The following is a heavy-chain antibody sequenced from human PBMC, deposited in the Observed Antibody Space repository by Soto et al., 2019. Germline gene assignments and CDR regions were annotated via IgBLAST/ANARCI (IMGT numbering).Heavy chain of an antibody. D-gene: IGHD1-26*01. CDR3: ARGGGGSYTRGVAFDI. CDR2: IIPIFGTA. Sequence: QVQLVQSGAEVKKPGSSVKVSCKASGGTFSSYAISWVRQAPGQGLEWMGGIIPIFGTANYAQKFQGRVTITADESTSTAYMKLSSLRSEDTAVYYCARGGGGSYTRGVAFDIWGQGTMVTVSS. CDR1: GGTFSSYA. J-gene: IGHJ3*02. V-gene: IGHV1-69*01.